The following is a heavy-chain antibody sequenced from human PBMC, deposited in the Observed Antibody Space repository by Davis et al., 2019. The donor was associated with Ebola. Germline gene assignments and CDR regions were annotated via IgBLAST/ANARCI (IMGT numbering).Heavy chain of an antibody. V-gene: IGHV4-39*01. CDR2: IYYSGST. CDR1: GGSISSSSYY. J-gene: IGHJ3*02. CDR3: ARGGRDAFDI. D-gene: IGHD2-15*01. Sequence: MPSETLSLTCTVSGGSISSSSYYWGWIRQPPGKGLEWIGSIYYSGSTYYNPSLKSRVTISVDTSKNQFSLKLSSVTAADTAVYYCARGGRDAFDIWGQGTMVTVSS.